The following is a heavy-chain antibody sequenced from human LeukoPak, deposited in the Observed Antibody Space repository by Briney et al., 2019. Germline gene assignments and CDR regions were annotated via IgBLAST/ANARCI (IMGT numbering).Heavy chain of an antibody. D-gene: IGHD5-12*01. Sequence: GGSLRLSCAASGFTFSSYAMHWVRQAPGKGLEWVAVISYDGSNKYYADSVKGRFTTSRDNSKNTLYLQMNSLRAEDTAVYYCARGHSGYDWSFDYWGQGTLVTVSS. CDR2: ISYDGSNK. CDR3: ARGHSGYDWSFDY. V-gene: IGHV3-30-3*01. J-gene: IGHJ4*02. CDR1: GFTFSSYA.